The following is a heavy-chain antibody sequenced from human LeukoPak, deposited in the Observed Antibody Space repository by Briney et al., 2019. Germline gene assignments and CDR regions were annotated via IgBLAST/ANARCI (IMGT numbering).Heavy chain of an antibody. CDR3: ARDRWNDGRGYIAAIDY. CDR1: GFIFSRFG. CDR2: MWYDGSNK. J-gene: IGHJ4*02. Sequence: GGSVSLPCEASGFIFSRFGMQWVRQAPGKGLEWVADMWYDGSNKAYADAVKDRFTTSRDNSKTTLYLQVSSLRAGDTAVYYCARDRWNDGRGYIAAIDYWGQGTLVTAS. V-gene: IGHV3-33*01. D-gene: IGHD3-22*01.